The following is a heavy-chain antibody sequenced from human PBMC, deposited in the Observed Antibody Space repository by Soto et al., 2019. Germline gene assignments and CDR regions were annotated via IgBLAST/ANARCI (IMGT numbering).Heavy chain of an antibody. CDR2: IIPIFGTA. J-gene: IGHJ6*02. Sequence: SVKVSCKASGGTSSSYAISWVRQAPGQGLEWMGGIIPIFGTANYAQKFQGRVTITADESTSTAYMELSSLRSEDTAVYYCAREGGTIXGVVTSLSGHYYYGMDVWGQGTTVTVSS. CDR1: GGTSSSYA. CDR3: AREGGTIXGVVTSLSGHYYYGMDV. V-gene: IGHV1-69*13. D-gene: IGHD3-3*01.